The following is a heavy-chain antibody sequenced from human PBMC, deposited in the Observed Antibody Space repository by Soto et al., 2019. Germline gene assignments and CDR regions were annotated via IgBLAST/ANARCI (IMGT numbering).Heavy chain of an antibody. J-gene: IGHJ6*02. D-gene: IGHD6-19*01. Sequence: GSLRLSCAAFGFTFSSYGMHWVRQAPGKGLEWVAVISYDGSNKYYADSVKGRFTISRDNSKNTLYLQMNSLRAEDTAVYYCAKEAGSSGWYRGGDYYYYYGMDVWGQGTTVTVSS. V-gene: IGHV3-30*18. CDR1: GFTFSSYG. CDR3: AKEAGSSGWYRGGDYYYYYGMDV. CDR2: ISYDGSNK.